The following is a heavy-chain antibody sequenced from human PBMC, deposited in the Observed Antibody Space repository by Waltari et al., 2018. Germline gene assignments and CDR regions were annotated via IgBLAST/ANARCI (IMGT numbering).Heavy chain of an antibody. V-gene: IGHV4-34*02. D-gene: IGHD3-10*01. Sequence: QVQLQQWGAGLLKPSETLSLTCTVYGGSFSGYYWSWIRQPPGRGLEWIGEINHDGYTNYNPSIKSRVTISIETSKDQFYLRLTSLTAADTAVYYCAKSALWPTGVIDCWGQGTPVTVSS. CDR1: GGSFSGYY. J-gene: IGHJ4*02. CDR2: INHDGYT. CDR3: AKSALWPTGVIDC.